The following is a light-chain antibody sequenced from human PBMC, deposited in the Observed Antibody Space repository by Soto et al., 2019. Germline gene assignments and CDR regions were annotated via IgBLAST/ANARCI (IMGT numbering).Light chain of an antibody. CDR2: DVT. J-gene: IGLJ7*01. CDR3: CSYAGSSSFRVL. Sequence: QSVLTQPRSVSGSPGQSVTISCTGTNSDVGTYNYVSWYQQHPGKAPKLIICDVTKRPSGVPDRFSGSKSGNTASLIISGLQAADEAEYYCCCCSYAGSSSFRVLFGGGTQLTVL. CDR1: NSDVGTYNY. V-gene: IGLV2-11*01.